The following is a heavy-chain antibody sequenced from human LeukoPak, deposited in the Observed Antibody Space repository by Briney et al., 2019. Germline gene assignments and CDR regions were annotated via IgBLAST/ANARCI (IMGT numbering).Heavy chain of an antibody. CDR3: AKALNTGGRVSPFDA. CDR1: GFTFSNYV. CDR2: ITSNSDYT. D-gene: IGHD7-27*01. Sequence: PGGSLRLSCAASGFTFSNYVMNWVRQAPGKGLEWVSPITSNSDYTYYTDSVKGRFTISRDNSKKTLFLQMNDLRAEDTAIYYCAKALNTGGRVSPFDAWGQGTMVTVSS. J-gene: IGHJ3*01. V-gene: IGHV3-23*01.